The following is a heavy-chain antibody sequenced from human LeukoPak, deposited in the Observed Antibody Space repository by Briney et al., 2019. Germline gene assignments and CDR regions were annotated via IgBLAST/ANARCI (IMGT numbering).Heavy chain of an antibody. V-gene: IGHV4-34*01. CDR1: GGSFSGYY. J-gene: IGHJ4*02. Sequence: SETLSLTCAVYGGSFSGYYWSWIRQPPGKGLEWIGEINHSGSTNYNPSLKSRVTMSVDTSKNQFSLKLSSVTAADTAVYYCARDYYGSGSYSQGFDYWGQGTLVTVSS. CDR2: INHSGST. D-gene: IGHD3-10*01. CDR3: ARDYYGSGSYSQGFDY.